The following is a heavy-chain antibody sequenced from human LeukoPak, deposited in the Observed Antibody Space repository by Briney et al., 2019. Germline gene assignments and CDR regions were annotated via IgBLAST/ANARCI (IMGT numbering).Heavy chain of an antibody. Sequence: GGSLRLSCAASGFTFSSYGMHWVRQAPGKGLEWVSAISGSGGSTYYADSVKGRFTISRDNSKNTLYLQMNSLRAEDTAVYYCAKDRVYDSSGYYSGGTDYWGQGTLVTVSS. CDR3: AKDRVYDSSGYYSGGTDY. D-gene: IGHD3-22*01. CDR1: GFTFSSYG. CDR2: ISGSGGST. J-gene: IGHJ4*02. V-gene: IGHV3-23*01.